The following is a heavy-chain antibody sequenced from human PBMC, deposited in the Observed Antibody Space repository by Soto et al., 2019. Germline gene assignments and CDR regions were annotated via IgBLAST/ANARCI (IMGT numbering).Heavy chain of an antibody. CDR1: GFTFSNYA. CDR3: AKGRIPAAIASFDY. D-gene: IGHD2-2*01. CDR2: ITGSGGGT. Sequence: GGSLRLSCAASGFTFSNYAMTWVRQATGKGLEWVSAITGSGGGTYYADSVKGRFTISRDNSKNTLFLQMDSLTADDTAVYYCAKGRIPAAIASFDYWGQGTLVTVSS. V-gene: IGHV3-23*01. J-gene: IGHJ4*02.